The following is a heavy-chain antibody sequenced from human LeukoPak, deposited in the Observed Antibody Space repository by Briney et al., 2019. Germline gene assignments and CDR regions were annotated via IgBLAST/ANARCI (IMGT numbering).Heavy chain of an antibody. V-gene: IGHV4-34*01. CDR3: ASGHSGYELDYYYYYMDV. CDR1: GGSISSYY. CDR2: INRGST. Sequence: PSETLSLTCTVSGGSISSYYWNWIRQPPGKGLEWIGEINRGSTKYNPSLKSRVTISVDTSKNQFSLKLSSVTAADTAVYYCASGHSGYELDYYYYYMDVWGKGTTVTVSS. D-gene: IGHD5-12*01. J-gene: IGHJ6*03.